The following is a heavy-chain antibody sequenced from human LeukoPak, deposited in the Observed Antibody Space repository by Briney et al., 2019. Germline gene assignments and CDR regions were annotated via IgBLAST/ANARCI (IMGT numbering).Heavy chain of an antibody. J-gene: IGHJ4*02. Sequence: GGSLRLSCAASGFIFNNYAMSWVRQAPGRGLEWVSVIYSGGSTYYADSVKGRFTISRDNSKNTLYLQMNSLRAEDTAVYYCARAFSAKGLFDYWGQGTLVTVSS. CDR1: GFIFNNYA. CDR3: ARAFSAKGLFDY. D-gene: IGHD1-26*01. V-gene: IGHV3-66*01. CDR2: IYSGGST.